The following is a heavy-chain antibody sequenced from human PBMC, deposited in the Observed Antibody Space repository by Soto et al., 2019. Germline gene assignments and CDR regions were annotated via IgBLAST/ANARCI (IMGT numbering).Heavy chain of an antibody. D-gene: IGHD6-19*01. CDR3: ARVFSSGWNYNLNWFDP. J-gene: IGHJ5*02. CDR1: GGSVSSGSYY. V-gene: IGHV4-61*01. CDR2: IYYSGST. Sequence: SETLSLTCTVSGGSVSSGSYYWSWIRQPPGKGLEWIGYIYYSGSTNYNPSLKSRVTISVDTSKNQFSLKLSSVTAADTAVYYCARVFSSGWNYNLNWFDPWGQGTLVTVSS.